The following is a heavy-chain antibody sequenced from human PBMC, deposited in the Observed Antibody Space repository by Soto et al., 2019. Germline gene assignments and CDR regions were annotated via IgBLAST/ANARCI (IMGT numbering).Heavy chain of an antibody. D-gene: IGHD3-3*01. CDR1: GYTFTSYD. CDR3: ARGLDYDFWRSYLRHYNYIDV. V-gene: IGHV1-8*01. CDR2: MNPNSGNT. Sequence: GASVKVSCKASGYTFTSYDINWVRQATGQGLEWMGWMNPNSGNTGYAQKFQGRVTMTRNTSISTAYMELSSLRSGDTAVYYCARGLDYDFWRSYLRHYNYIDVWDKGTTVTVSS. J-gene: IGHJ6*03.